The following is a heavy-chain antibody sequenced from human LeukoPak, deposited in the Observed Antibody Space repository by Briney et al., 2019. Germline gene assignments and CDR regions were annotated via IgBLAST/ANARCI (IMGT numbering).Heavy chain of an antibody. CDR2: IYHSGST. Sequence: SETLSLTCTVSGGSISSYYWGWIRQPPGKGLEWIGSIYHSGSTYYNPSLKSRVTISVDTSKNQFSLKLSSVTAADTAVYYCARQWMDYDFWSGYFDYWGQGTLVTVSS. CDR1: GGSISSYY. CDR3: ARQWMDYDFWSGYFDY. J-gene: IGHJ4*02. V-gene: IGHV4-38-2*02. D-gene: IGHD3-3*01.